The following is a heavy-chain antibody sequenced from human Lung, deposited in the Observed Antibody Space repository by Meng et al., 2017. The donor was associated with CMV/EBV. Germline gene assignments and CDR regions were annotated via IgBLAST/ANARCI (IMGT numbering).Heavy chain of an antibody. CDR2: IPHGGLR. CDR1: GESITNHDG. J-gene: IGHJ1*01. D-gene: IGHD2-8*02. CDR3: LRRSGGSV. Sequence: ESGQGMGKRSETRCRTCGVFGESITNHDGWAWVRQAPGKGVEWSGEIPHGGLRPYNPSLTSRVSLSIDKSKNPFSLTLTSVTAADTAVYHCLRRSGGSVWGQGTLVTVSS. V-gene: IGHV4/OR15-8*01.